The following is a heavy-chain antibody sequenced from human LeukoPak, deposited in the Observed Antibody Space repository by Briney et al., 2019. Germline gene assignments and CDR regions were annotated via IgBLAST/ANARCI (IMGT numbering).Heavy chain of an antibody. J-gene: IGHJ5*02. CDR1: GASISSSSYY. CDR3: ARHLPGNWFDP. V-gene: IGHV4-39*01. Sequence: RTSETLSLTCTVSGASISSSSYYWGWIRQPPGKGLEWIGSIYYSGGTYYNPSLKSRVTISVDTSKNQFSLKLSSVTAADTAVYYCARHLPGNWFDPWGQGTLVTVSS. CDR2: IYYSGGT.